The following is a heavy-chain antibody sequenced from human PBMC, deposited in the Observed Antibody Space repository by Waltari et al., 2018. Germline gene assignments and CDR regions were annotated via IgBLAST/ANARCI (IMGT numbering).Heavy chain of an antibody. CDR2: ITGSGGST. CDR3: AKDATWSQFHAY. V-gene: IGHV3-23*01. J-gene: IGHJ4*02. D-gene: IGHD1-1*01. Sequence: EVQLLESGGGLVQPGGSLRLSCAASGFTFASYTMNWVRQAPGKVLEWVSFITGSGGSTYYADSVKGRFTISRDNSKNTLHLQMNSLRAEDTAVYYCAKDATWSQFHAYWGQGILVTVSS. CDR1: GFTFASYT.